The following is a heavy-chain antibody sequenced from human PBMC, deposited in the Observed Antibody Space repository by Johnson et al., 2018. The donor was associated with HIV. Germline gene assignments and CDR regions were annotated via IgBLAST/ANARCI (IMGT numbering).Heavy chain of an antibody. CDR2: IGTAGDT. V-gene: IGHV3-13*01. CDR3: AKERLLHDAFDI. Sequence: VQLVESGGGVVQPGGSLRLSCAASGFRSRSYDMHWVRQRTGKGLEWVSGIGTAGDTYYPASVKGRFTISRVNAKNSLYLQMNSLRAGDTAVYHCAKERLLHDAFDIWGQGTMVTVSS. CDR1: GFRSRSYD. D-gene: IGHD5-18*01. J-gene: IGHJ3*02.